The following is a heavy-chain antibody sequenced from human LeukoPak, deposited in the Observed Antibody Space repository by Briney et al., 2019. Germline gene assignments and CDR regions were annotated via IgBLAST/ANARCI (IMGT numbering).Heavy chain of an antibody. J-gene: IGHJ4*02. CDR2: IKQGGSEK. V-gene: IGHV3-7*04. Sequence: GGSLTLSCAASGYTFSYYWMSWVRQAPGKGLEWVANIKQGGSEKYYVDSVKGRFTISRDNAKNSLYLQMNSLRAEDTAVYYCARYTGGGYFDYWGQGTLVTVSS. CDR3: ARYTGGGYFDY. D-gene: IGHD1-1*01. CDR1: GYTFSYYW.